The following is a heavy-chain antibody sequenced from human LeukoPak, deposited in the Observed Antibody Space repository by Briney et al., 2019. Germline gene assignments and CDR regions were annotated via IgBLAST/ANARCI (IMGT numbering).Heavy chain of an antibody. J-gene: IGHJ4*02. Sequence: GGSLRLSCAASGFTFSSYAMHWVRQAPGKGLEWVAVISYDGSNKYYADSVKGRFTISRDNSKNTLYLQMNSLRAEDTAVYYCAHGYHRSSSWHLYYFDYWGQGTLVTVSS. CDR3: AHGYHRSSSWHLYYFDY. CDR2: ISYDGSNK. CDR1: GFTFSSYA. D-gene: IGHD6-13*01. V-gene: IGHV3-30-3*01.